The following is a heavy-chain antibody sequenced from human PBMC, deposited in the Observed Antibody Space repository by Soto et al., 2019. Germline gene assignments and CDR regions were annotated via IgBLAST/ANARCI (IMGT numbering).Heavy chain of an antibody. Sequence: GGSLRLSCAASGFTFSDHAMHWVRRAPGKGLEWVSGISWSGAGIGYADSVKGRFTISRDNAKNSLYLQMNSLRPEDTALYYCAKDIGSAAAVSYYYYGLDVWGQGTTVTVSS. CDR2: ISWSGAGI. J-gene: IGHJ6*02. CDR1: GFTFSDHA. D-gene: IGHD6-13*01. CDR3: AKDIGSAAAVSYYYYGLDV. V-gene: IGHV3-9*01.